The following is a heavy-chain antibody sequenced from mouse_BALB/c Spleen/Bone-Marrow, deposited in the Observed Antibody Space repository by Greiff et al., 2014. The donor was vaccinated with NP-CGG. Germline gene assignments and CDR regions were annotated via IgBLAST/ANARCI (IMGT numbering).Heavy chain of an antibody. CDR2: ISDGGTYT. V-gene: IGHV5-4*02. J-gene: IGHJ4*01. Sequence: EVKLMESGGGLVKPGGSLKLSRAASGFTFSDFYMFWFRQTPEKRLEWVATISDGGTYTYYPDSVKGRFTISRDNAKNNLYLQMSSLKSEDTAMYYCARSGERYGAMDYWGQGTSVTVSS. D-gene: IGHD1-1*02. CDR1: GFTFSDFY. CDR3: ARSGERYGAMDY.